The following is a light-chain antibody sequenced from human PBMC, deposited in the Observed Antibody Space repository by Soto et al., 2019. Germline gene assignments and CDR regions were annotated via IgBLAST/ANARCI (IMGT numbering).Light chain of an antibody. CDR1: QSLTSN. J-gene: IGKJ4*01. V-gene: IGKV3-15*01. Sequence: EIVLTQSPVTLSVSPGARATLSCRASQSLTSNLVWYQQRPGQAPRLLIYDTSTRATDVPARFSGSGSGTEFTLTIASLQSEDFAVYYCQQYNHWPRMLSFGGGTRVEL. CDR3: QQYNHWPRMLS. CDR2: DTS.